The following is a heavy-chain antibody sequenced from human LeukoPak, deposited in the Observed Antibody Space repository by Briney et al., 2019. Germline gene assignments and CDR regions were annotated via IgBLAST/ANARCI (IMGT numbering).Heavy chain of an antibody. D-gene: IGHD3-3*01. J-gene: IGHJ4*02. CDR3: ARFPAGGVVIRKYYFDY. CDR2: INPNSGGT. CDR1: GYTFTSNY. Sequence: ASVKVSCKAFGYTFTSNYLHWVRQAPGQGLEWMGWINPNSGGTNYAQKFQGRVTMTRDTSISTAYMELSRLRYDDTAVFYCARFPAGGVVIRKYYFDYWGQGTLVTVSS. V-gene: IGHV1-2*02.